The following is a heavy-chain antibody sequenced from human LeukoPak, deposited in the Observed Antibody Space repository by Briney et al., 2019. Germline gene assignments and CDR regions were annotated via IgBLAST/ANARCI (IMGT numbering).Heavy chain of an antibody. J-gene: IGHJ5*02. CDR1: GFTFSSYA. CDR2: ISGSGGST. V-gene: IGHV3-23*01. D-gene: IGHD6-19*01. CDR3: ANSGWSSVGWFDP. Sequence: GGSLRLSCAASGFTFSSYAMSWVRQAPGKGLEWVSAISGSGGSTYYADSVKGRFTISRDNFKNTLYLQMNSLRAEDTAVYYCANSGWSSVGWFDPWGQGTLVTVSS.